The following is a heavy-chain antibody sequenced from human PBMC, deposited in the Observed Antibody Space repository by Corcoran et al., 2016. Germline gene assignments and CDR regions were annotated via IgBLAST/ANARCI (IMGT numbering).Heavy chain of an antibody. CDR1: GFTFSSYG. V-gene: IGHV3-30*18. Sequence: QVQLVESGGGVVQPGRSLRLSCAASGFTFSSYGMHWVRQAPGKGLEWVAVISYDGSNKYYADSVKGRFTISRDNSKNTLYLQMNSLRAEDTAVYYCAKEPAAAGRDYWGQGTLVTVSS. J-gene: IGHJ4*02. CDR2: ISYDGSNK. CDR3: AKEPAAAGRDY. D-gene: IGHD6-13*01.